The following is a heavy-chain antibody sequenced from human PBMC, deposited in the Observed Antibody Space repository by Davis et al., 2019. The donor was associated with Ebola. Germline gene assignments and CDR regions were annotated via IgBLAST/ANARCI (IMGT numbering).Heavy chain of an antibody. J-gene: IGHJ5*02. CDR2: IYYSGST. CDR1: GGSISSSSYY. CDR3: ARGGAGAAGGWFDP. D-gene: IGHD6-13*01. Sequence: MPSETLSLTCTVSGGSISSSSYYWGWIRQPPGKGLEWIGTIYYSGSTYYNPSLKSRVTISVDTSKNQFSLKLSSVTAADTAVYYCARGGAGAAGGWFDPWGQGTLVTVSS. V-gene: IGHV4-39*07.